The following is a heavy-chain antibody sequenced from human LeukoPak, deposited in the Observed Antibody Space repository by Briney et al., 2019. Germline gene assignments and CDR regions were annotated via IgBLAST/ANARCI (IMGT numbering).Heavy chain of an antibody. CDR1: GGTFSSYA. V-gene: IGHV1-69*05. J-gene: IGHJ4*02. CDR2: IIPIFGTA. Sequence: GSSVKVSCKASGGTFSSYAISWVRQAPGQGLEWMGRIIPIFGTANYAQKFQGRVAITTDESTSTAYMELSSLRSEDTAVYYCAREGSIHSNDHWGQGTLVTVSS. D-gene: IGHD2-15*01. CDR3: AREGSIHSNDH.